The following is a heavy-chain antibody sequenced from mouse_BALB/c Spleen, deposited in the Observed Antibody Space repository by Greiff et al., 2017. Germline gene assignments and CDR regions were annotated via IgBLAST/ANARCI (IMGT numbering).Heavy chain of an antibody. J-gene: IGHJ1*01. D-gene: IGHD2-4*01. Sequence: VKLQESGAELARPGASVKMSCKASGYTFTSYTMHWVKQRPGQGLEWIGYINPSSGYTNYNQKFKDKATLTADKSSSTAYMQLSSLTSEDSAVYYCARSFNDYDDWYFDVWGAGTTVTVSS. V-gene: IGHV1-4*01. CDR2: INPSSGYT. CDR1: GYTFTSYT. CDR3: ARSFNDYDDWYFDV.